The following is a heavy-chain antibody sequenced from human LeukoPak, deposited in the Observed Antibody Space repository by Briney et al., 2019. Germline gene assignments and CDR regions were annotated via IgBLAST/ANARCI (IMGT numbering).Heavy chain of an antibody. V-gene: IGHV4-4*02. CDR2: IYHSGST. CDR1: GFTFSSYW. D-gene: IGHD1-14*01. J-gene: IGHJ4*02. Sequence: GSLRLSCAASGFTFSSYWMSWVRKAPGKGLEWIGEIYHSGSTNYNPSLKSRVAISIDKSKNQFSLKLSSVTAADTAVYYCASRSIIDSYYFDYWGQGTLVTVSS. CDR3: ASRSIIDSYYFDY.